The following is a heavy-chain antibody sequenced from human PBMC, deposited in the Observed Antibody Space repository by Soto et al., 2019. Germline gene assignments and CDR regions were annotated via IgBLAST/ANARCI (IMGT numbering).Heavy chain of an antibody. CDR1: GFTFSSYA. V-gene: IGHV3-30-3*01. CDR3: ASGYSSGWCGDY. CDR2: ISYDGSNK. Sequence: QVQLVESGGGVVQPGRSLRLSCAASGFTFSSYAMHWVRQAPGKGLEWVAVISYDGSNKYYADSVKGRFTISRDNSKNTLYLQMNSLRAEDTAVYYGASGYSSGWCGDYWGQGTLVTVSS. D-gene: IGHD6-19*01. J-gene: IGHJ4*02.